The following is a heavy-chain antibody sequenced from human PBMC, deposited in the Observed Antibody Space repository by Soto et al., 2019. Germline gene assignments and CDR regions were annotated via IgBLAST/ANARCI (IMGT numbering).Heavy chain of an antibody. CDR2: IYYSGSA. CDR3: ARAHYYDHPPDAFDI. CDR1: GGSISSYY. J-gene: IGHJ3*02. Sequence: SETLSLTCTVSGGSISSYYWSWIRQPPGKGLEWIGYIYYSGSANYNPSLKSRVTISVDTSKNQFSLKLSSVTAADTAVYYCARAHYYDHPPDAFDIWGQGTMVTVSS. V-gene: IGHV4-59*01. D-gene: IGHD3-22*01.